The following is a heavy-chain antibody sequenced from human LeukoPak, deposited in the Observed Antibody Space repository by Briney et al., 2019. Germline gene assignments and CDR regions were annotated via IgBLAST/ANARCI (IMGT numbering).Heavy chain of an antibody. CDR2: IYWNDDK. V-gene: IGHV2-5*01. CDR3: AHRRRDYYDGSGYYPLFDY. J-gene: IGHJ4*02. Sequence: SGPTLVNPTQTLTLTCTFSGFSLSTSGVGVGWIRQPPGKALEWLALIYWNDDKRYSSSLKSRLTITKDTSKNQVVLTMTNMDPVDTATYYCAHRRRDYYDGSGYYPLFDYWGQGTLVTVSS. D-gene: IGHD3-22*01. CDR1: GFSLSTSGVG.